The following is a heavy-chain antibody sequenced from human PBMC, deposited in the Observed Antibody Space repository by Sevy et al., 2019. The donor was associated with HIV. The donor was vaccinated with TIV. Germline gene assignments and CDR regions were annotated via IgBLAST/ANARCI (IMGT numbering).Heavy chain of an antibody. Sequence: GGSLRLSCAASGFTFSSYSMNWIRQAPGKGLEWVSYISSSSSTIYYADSVKGRFTISRDNAKNSLYLQMNSLRAEYTAVYYCARDPPVATERIMDVWGQGTTVTVSS. J-gene: IGHJ6*02. V-gene: IGHV3-48*01. D-gene: IGHD5-12*01. CDR3: ARDPPVATERIMDV. CDR2: ISSSSSTI. CDR1: GFTFSSYS.